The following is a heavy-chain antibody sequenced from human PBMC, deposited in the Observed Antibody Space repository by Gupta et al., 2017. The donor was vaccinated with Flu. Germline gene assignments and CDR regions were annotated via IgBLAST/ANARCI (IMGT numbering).Heavy chain of an antibody. J-gene: IGHJ4*02. D-gene: IGHD2-21*02. V-gene: IGHV4-39*01. CDR2: IYYSGST. CDR3: ARRDGPRGFLTILAYCGGDCYSGWDY. Sequence: PGKGLEWIGSIYYSGSTYYNPSLKSRVTISVDTSKNQFSLKLSSVTAADTAVYYCARRDGPRGFLTILAYCGGDCYSGWDYWGQGTLVTVSS.